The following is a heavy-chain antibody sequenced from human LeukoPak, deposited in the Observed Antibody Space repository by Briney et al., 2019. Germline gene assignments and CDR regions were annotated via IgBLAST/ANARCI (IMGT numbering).Heavy chain of an antibody. V-gene: IGHV3-30*18. D-gene: IGHD6-19*01. Sequence: PGRSLRLSCAASGFTFSSYGMRWVRQAPGTGLEWVAFISYHGSSTYYADSVKGRFTISRDNSRNTLYLQINSLRGEDTAIYYCAKDQGTMAGTIVYWGQGTLVTVSS. CDR2: ISYHGSST. J-gene: IGHJ4*02. CDR3: AKDQGTMAGTIVY. CDR1: GFTFSSYG.